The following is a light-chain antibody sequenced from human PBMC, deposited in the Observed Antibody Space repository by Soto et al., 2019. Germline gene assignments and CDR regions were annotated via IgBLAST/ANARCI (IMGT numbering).Light chain of an antibody. CDR1: NSDVGSYNL. CDR3: FSYAGDSVYV. J-gene: IGLJ1*01. V-gene: IGLV2-23*02. CDR2: EVT. Sequence: QSVLTQPASVSGSPRQSITISCTGTNSDVGSYNLVSWFQQHPGKAPKLVIYEVTKRPSGVSDRFSGSKSGNTASLTISGLQDEEEADYYCFSYAGDSVYVFGTGTKVTV.